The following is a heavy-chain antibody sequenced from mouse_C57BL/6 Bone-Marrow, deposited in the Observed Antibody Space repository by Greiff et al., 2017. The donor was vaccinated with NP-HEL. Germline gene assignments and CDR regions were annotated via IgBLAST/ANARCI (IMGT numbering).Heavy chain of an antibody. J-gene: IGHJ2*01. CDR3: ARRGYASSPDY. V-gene: IGHV5-9*01. D-gene: IGHD1-1*01. CDR2: ISGGGGNT. Sequence: EVKLMESGGGLVKPGGSLKLSCAASGFTFSSYTMSWVRQTPEKRLEWVATISGGGGNTYYPDSVKGRFTISRDNAKNTLYLQMSSLRSEDTALYYCARRGYASSPDYWGQGTTLTVSS. CDR1: GFTFSSYT.